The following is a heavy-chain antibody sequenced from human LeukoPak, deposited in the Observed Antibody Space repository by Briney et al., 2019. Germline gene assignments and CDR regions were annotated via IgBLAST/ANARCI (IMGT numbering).Heavy chain of an antibody. CDR2: IYPGDSDT. Sequence: ESLKISCKGSGYSLTTYWIGWVRQMPGKGLEWMGIIYPGDSDTRYSPSFQGQVTISADRSFTTAYLQWNSLKASDTAMYYCPSPNPSGYSGPFAYWGQGPLVTVPP. V-gene: IGHV5-51*01. D-gene: IGHD3-22*01. CDR1: GYSLTTYW. CDR3: PSPNPSGYSGPFAY. J-gene: IGHJ4*02.